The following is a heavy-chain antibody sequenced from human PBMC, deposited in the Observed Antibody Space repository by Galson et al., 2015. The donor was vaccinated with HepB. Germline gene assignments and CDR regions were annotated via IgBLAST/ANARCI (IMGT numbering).Heavy chain of an antibody. J-gene: IGHJ6*02. CDR2: IKSKTDGGTT. V-gene: IGHV3-15*01. D-gene: IGHD3-22*01. CDR3: ARGTPLPPYYYDSSGYYLPYYGMDV. CDR1: GFTFNNAW. Sequence: SLRLSCAASGFTFNNAWMSWVRQAPGKGLEWVGRIKSKTDGGTTDYAAPVKGRFTISRDDSKNTLYLQMNSLRDEDTAVYYCARGTPLPPYYYDSSGYYLPYYGMDVWGQGTTVTVSS.